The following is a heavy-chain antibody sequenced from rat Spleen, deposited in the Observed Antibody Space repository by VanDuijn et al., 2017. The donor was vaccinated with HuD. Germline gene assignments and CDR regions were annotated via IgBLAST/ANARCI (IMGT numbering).Heavy chain of an antibody. CDR1: GFTFGNHA. CDR2: ISTGGGNT. CDR3: TRDRILRSTGFDY. V-gene: IGHV5-25*01. Sequence: EVQLVESGGGLVQPGRSLKLSCATSGFTFGNHAMAWVRQAPTKGLEWVASISTGGGNTYYRDSVKGRFTISRDNAKSTLYLQMDSLRSEDTATYYCTRDRILRSTGFDYWGQGVMVTVSS. J-gene: IGHJ2*01. D-gene: IGHD1-6*01.